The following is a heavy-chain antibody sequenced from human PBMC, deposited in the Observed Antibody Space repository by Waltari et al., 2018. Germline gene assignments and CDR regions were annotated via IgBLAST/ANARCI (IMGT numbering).Heavy chain of an antibody. CDR3: ARDIYSSSSGHGY. V-gene: IGHV1-2*02. D-gene: IGHD6-6*01. CDR2: INPNRGGT. CDR1: GYTFTGYY. J-gene: IGHJ4*02. Sequence: QVQLVQSGAEVKKPGASVKVSCKASGYTFTGYYMHWVRQAPGQGLEWMGWINPNRGGTNYAKKFQGRVTMTRDTSISTAYMELSRLRSDDTAVYYCARDIYSSSSGHGYWGQGTLVTVSS.